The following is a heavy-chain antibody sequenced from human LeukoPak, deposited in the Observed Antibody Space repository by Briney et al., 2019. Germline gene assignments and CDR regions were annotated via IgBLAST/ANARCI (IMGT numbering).Heavy chain of an antibody. D-gene: IGHD3-10*01. CDR3: AREITMVSRGERWFDP. CDR1: GGSISSGGYY. V-gene: IGHV4-31*03. CDR2: IYYSGST. Sequence: SETLSPTCTVSGGSISSGGYYWSWIRQHPGKGLEWNWYIYYSGSTYYNPSLKSRVTISVDTSKNQFSLKLSSVTAADTAVYYCAREITMVSRGERWFDPWGQGTLVTVSS. J-gene: IGHJ5*02.